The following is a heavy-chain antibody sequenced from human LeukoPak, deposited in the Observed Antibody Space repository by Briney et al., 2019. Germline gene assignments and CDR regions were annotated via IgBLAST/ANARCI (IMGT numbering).Heavy chain of an antibody. CDR3: ARAPPYTIFGVVPYFDY. D-gene: IGHD3-3*01. V-gene: IGHV3-23*01. CDR2: ISGSGGST. CDR1: GFTFSSYA. Sequence: GGSLRLSCAASGFTFSSYAMSWVRQAPGKGLEWVSAISGSGGSTYYADSVKGRFTISRDNAKNSLYLQMNSLRAEDTAVYYCARAPPYTIFGVVPYFDYWGQGTLVTVSS. J-gene: IGHJ4*02.